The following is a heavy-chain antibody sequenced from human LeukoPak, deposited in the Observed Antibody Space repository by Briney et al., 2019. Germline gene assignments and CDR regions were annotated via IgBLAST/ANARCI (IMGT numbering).Heavy chain of an antibody. CDR2: ISSSGSTI. D-gene: IGHD5-18*01. CDR1: GFTFSSYE. J-gene: IGHJ4*02. CDR3: ARDQLYSYDDTPFDY. Sequence: GGSLRLSCAASGFTFSSYEMNWVRQAPGKGLEWVSYISSSGSTIYYADSVKGRFTISRDNAKNSLYLQMNSLRAEDTAVYYCARDQLYSYDDTPFDYWGQGTLVTVSS. V-gene: IGHV3-48*03.